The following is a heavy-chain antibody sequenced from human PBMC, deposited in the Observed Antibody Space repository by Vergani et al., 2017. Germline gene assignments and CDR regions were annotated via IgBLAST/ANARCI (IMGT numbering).Heavy chain of an antibody. J-gene: IGHJ6*02. V-gene: IGHV3-73*01. Sequence: EVQLVESGGGLVQPGGSLKLSCAASGFTFSGSAMHWVRQASGKGLEWVGRIRSKAKSYATVYAASVKGRFTISRDDSKNTAYLQMNSLKTEDTAVYYCTSNITAYLTCSYYYGMYIWGQGTTVTVSS. CDR2: IRSKAKSYAT. CDR3: TSNITAYLTCSYYYGMYI. D-gene: IGHD6-13*01. CDR1: GFTFSGSA.